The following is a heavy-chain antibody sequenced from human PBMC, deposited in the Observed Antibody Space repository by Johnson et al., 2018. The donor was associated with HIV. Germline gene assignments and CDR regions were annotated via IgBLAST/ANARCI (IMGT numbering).Heavy chain of an antibody. Sequence: QVQLVESGGGVVQPGRSLRLSCAASGFTFSSYAMHWVRQAPGKGLEWVAVISYDGSNKYYADSVKGRFTISRDNSKRSVFLQMNSLRAEDTAVYYCARESTPWGSDYVGYGLDIWGQGTVVTVSS. J-gene: IGHJ3*02. D-gene: IGHD4/OR15-4a*01. V-gene: IGHV3-30*04. CDR1: GFTFSSYA. CDR2: ISYDGSNK. CDR3: ARESTPWGSDYVGYGLDI.